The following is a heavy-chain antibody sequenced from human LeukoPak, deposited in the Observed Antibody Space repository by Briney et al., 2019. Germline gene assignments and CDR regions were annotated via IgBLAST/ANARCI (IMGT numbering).Heavy chain of an antibody. Sequence: PGGSLRLCCAIYGITLSNYGIGWGRRAPGKGLEWVAGIGGSGGRTDDADSVKGRFTISRDNPSNTLYLPMNRLRAEDTAVYFCAKRGVVIRVILVGFHKAAYYFDSWGQGALVTVSS. CDR2: IGGSGGRT. CDR1: GITLSNYG. V-gene: IGHV3-23*01. CDR3: AKRGVVIRVILVGFHKAAYYFDS. J-gene: IGHJ4*02. D-gene: IGHD2-15*01.